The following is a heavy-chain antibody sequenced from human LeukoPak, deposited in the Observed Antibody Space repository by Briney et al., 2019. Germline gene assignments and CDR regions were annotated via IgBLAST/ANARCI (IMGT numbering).Heavy chain of an antibody. CDR1: GYTFTSYG. V-gene: IGHV1-18*01. CDR2: ISAYNGNT. Sequence: ASVKVSCKASGYTFTSYGISWVRQAPGQGLEWMGWISAYNGNTNYAQKLQGRVTMTTDTSTSTAYMELRSLRSDDTAVYYCARDLKGYSSGWYFDYYYYYMDVWGKGTTVTISS. J-gene: IGHJ6*03. D-gene: IGHD6-19*01. CDR3: ARDLKGYSSGWYFDYYYYYMDV.